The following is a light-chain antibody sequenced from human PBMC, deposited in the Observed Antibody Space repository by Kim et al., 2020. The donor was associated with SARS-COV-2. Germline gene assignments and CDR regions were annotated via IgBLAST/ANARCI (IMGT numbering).Light chain of an antibody. J-gene: IGLJ2*01. V-gene: IGLV2-14*03. CDR3: SSYTSSSTLV. Sequence: SITISCTGTSGDVDGYNYVSWYQQHPGKAPKLMIYDVTTRPSGVSNRFSGSKCGNTASLTISGLQAEDEADYYCSSYTSSSTLVFGGGTKLTVL. CDR1: SGDVDGYNY. CDR2: DVT.